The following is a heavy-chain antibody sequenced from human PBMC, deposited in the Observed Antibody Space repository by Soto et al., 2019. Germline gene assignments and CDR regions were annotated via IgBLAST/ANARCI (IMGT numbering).Heavy chain of an antibody. CDR3: ARETYYGSGSYYNVPWFDP. CDR1: GGSISSDY. V-gene: IGHV4-4*08. D-gene: IGHD3-10*01. J-gene: IGHJ5*02. Sequence: SETLSLTCTVSGGSISSDYWSWIRQSPGKGLEWIGYIYSRGNTNYNPSLKSRVTISVDTSKNQFSLKLSSVTAADTAVYYCARETYYGSGSYYNVPWFDPWGQGTLVTVSS. CDR2: IYSRGNT.